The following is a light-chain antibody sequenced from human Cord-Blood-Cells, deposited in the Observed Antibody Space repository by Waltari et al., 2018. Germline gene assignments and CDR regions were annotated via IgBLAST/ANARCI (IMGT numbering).Light chain of an antibody. J-gene: IGLJ2*01. CDR2: GKN. Sequence: SSELTQDPAVSVALGQTVRITCQGDSLRRYYASWYKQKPGKAPVVVIYGKNNRPSGIPDRFSGSSSGNTASLTITGAQAEDEADYYCNSRDSSGNHVVFGGGTKLTVL. V-gene: IGLV3-19*01. CDR1: SLRRYY. CDR3: NSRDSSGNHVV.